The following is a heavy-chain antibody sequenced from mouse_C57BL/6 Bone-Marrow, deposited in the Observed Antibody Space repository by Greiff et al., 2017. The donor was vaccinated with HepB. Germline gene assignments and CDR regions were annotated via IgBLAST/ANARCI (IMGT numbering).Heavy chain of an antibody. V-gene: IGHV5-17*01. J-gene: IGHJ2*01. D-gene: IGHD1-1*01. Sequence: EVKLVESGGGLVKPGGSLKLSCAASGFTFSDYGMHWVRQAPEKGLEWVAYISSGSSTNYYADTVKGRFTISRDNAKNTLFLQMTSLMSDETAMYYCASYYYGSSSCFAYWGQVTTLTVSS. CDR2: ISSGSSTN. CDR3: ASYYYGSSSCFAY. CDR1: GFTFSDYG.